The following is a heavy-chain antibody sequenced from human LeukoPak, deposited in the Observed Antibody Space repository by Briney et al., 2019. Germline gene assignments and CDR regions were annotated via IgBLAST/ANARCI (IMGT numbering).Heavy chain of an antibody. CDR1: GYTFTSYG. V-gene: IGHV1-18*01. CDR2: ISAYNGNT. CDR3: ARDRRSRGYYFDS. J-gene: IGHJ4*02. Sequence: AASVKVSCKASGYTFTSYGISWVRQAPGQGLEWMGWISAYNGNTNYAQKLQGRVTMTTDTSTSTAYMELRSLRSDDTAVFYCARDRRSRGYYFDSWGQGTLVTVSS. D-gene: IGHD3-10*01.